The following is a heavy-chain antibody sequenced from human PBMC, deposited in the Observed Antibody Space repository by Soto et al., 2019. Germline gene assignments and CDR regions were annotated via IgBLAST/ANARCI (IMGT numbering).Heavy chain of an antibody. J-gene: IGHJ6*03. CDR3: ARESGGATATLDYYYFYMDV. CDR2: INPNGGAT. Sequence: ASVKVSCKTSGDSFNDYYIHWVRQAPGQGLEWMGWINPNGGATKYAQKFQGRVTVTRDTSIRTVDMELSSLRSDDTAVYYCARESGGATATLDYYYFYMDVWGKGTTVTVSS. CDR1: GDSFNDYY. V-gene: IGHV1-2*02. D-gene: IGHD5-12*01.